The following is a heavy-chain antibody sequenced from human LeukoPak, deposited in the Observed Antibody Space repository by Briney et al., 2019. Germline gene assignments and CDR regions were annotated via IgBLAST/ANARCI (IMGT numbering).Heavy chain of an antibody. D-gene: IGHD3/OR15-3a*01. CDR2: IYSSGST. Sequence: PSETLSLTCTVSGGSISGFHWSWIRQLPGKGLECIGYIYSSGSTNYNPSLKSRVTISVDTSKNQFSLKLSSVTAADTAVYYCARERDWDAFDIWGQGTMVTVSS. CDR1: GGSISGFH. J-gene: IGHJ3*02. V-gene: IGHV4-59*01. CDR3: ARERDWDAFDI.